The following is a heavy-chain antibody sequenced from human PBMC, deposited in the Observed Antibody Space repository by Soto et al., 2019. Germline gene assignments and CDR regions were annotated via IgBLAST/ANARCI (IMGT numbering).Heavy chain of an antibody. V-gene: IGHV4-61*01. CDR3: ARDRNWNYILEVSGMDV. CDR2: IYYSGST. D-gene: IGHD1-7*01. Sequence: ETLSLTCTVSGGSVSSGSYYWSWIRQPPGKGLEWIGYIYYSGSTNYNPSLKSRVTISVDTSKNQFSLKLSSVTAADTAVYYCARDRNWNYILEVSGMDVWGQGTTVTVSS. CDR1: GGSVSSGSYY. J-gene: IGHJ6*02.